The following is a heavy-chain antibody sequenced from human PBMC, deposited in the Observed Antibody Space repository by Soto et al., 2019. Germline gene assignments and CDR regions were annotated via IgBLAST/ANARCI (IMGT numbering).Heavy chain of an antibody. V-gene: IGHV3-66*04. Sequence: GGSLRLSCAASGFTVSSNYMSWVRQAPGKGLEWVSVIYSGGSTYYADSVKGRFTISRDNSKNTLYLQMNSLRAEDTAVYYCASHYSGYDRLPYYYYMDVWGKGTTVTVSS. CDR2: IYSGGST. CDR1: GFTVSSNY. CDR3: ASHYSGYDRLPYYYYMDV. J-gene: IGHJ6*03. D-gene: IGHD5-12*01.